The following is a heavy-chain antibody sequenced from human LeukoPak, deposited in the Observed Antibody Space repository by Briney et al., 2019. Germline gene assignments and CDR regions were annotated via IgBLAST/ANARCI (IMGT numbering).Heavy chain of an antibody. Sequence: SSETLSLTCAVSGVSISSSNWWSWVRQPPGKGLEWIGEIYHSGSTNYNPSLKSRVTISVDKSKNQFSLKLSSVTAADTAVYYCARGGVGATASFDYWGQGTLVTVSS. CDR2: IYHSGST. D-gene: IGHD1-26*01. CDR3: ARGGVGATASFDY. CDR1: GVSISSSNW. V-gene: IGHV4-4*02. J-gene: IGHJ4*02.